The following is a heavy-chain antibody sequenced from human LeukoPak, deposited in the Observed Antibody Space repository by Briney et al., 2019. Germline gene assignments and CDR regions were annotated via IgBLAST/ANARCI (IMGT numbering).Heavy chain of an antibody. CDR1: GFTFSSYS. J-gene: IGHJ4*02. D-gene: IGHD3-16*01. CDR3: ASIQPRGKLDY. CDR2: ISSSSYI. V-gene: IGHV3-21*01. Sequence: GGSLRLSCAASGFTFSSYSMNWVRQAPGKGLEWVSSISSSSYIYYADSVKGRFTISRDNAKNSLYLQMSSLRAEDTAVYYCASIQPRGKLDYWGQGTLVTVSS.